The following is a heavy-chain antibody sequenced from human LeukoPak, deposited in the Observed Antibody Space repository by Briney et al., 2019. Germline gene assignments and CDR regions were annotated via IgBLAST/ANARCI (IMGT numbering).Heavy chain of an antibody. CDR1: GFTFSHYG. D-gene: IGHD1-14*01. J-gene: IGHJ4*02. V-gene: IGHV3-33*01. CDR3: AREAPPDPDSAIDY. Sequence: GGSLRLSCAASGFTFSHYGMHWVRQAPGKGLEWVAVIWNHGNNNKHADSVKGRFSISRDNSKNTLYLQMDSLRAEDTAVYYCAREAPPDPDSAIDYWGQGTLVTVSS. CDR2: IWNHGNNN.